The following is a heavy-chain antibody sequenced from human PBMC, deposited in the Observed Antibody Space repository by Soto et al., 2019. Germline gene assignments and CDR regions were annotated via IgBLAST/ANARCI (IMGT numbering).Heavy chain of an antibody. V-gene: IGHV3-23*01. CDR1: GFTFTSYT. CDR2: ITGSGDST. J-gene: IGHJ4*02. CDR3: AAAATSQY. Sequence: EVQLLESGGGLVQPGGSLRLSCAASGFTFTSYTMTWVRQAPGTGLEWVSSITGSGDSTYYSDSVKGRFTISRDNSKNTLYLLMNSLRAEDTAVYYCAAAATSQYWGQGALGTVSS. D-gene: IGHD2-15*01.